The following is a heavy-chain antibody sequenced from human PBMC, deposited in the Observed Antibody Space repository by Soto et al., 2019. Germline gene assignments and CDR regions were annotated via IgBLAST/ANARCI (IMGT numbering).Heavy chain of an antibody. J-gene: IGHJ4*02. CDR3: AKDFERSAFDH. CDR1: GFSLSSFD. Sequence: GGSLRLSCTASGFSLSSFDMNWVRQAPGKGLEWVAMISDGGGNVYYADAVKGRFTVSRDNYRDFVYLEISSPTGDDAAVYYCAKDFERSAFDHWGQGTPVTVSS. CDR2: ISDGGGNV. D-gene: IGHD3-3*01. V-gene: IGHV3-23*01.